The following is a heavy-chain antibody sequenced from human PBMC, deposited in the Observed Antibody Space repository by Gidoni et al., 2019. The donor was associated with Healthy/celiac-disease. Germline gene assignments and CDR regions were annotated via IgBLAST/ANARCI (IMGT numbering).Heavy chain of an antibody. Sequence: QITLKESGPTLVKPTQTLTLTCTFSGFSLSTSGVGVGWIRQPPGKALEWLALIYWDDDKRYSPSLKSRLTITKDTSKNQVVLTMTNMDPVDTATYYCAHRGCSSTSCYAYYFDYWGQGTLVTVSS. D-gene: IGHD2-2*01. V-gene: IGHV2-5*02. CDR1: GFSLSTSGVG. CDR3: AHRGCSSTSCYAYYFDY. J-gene: IGHJ4*02. CDR2: IYWDDDK.